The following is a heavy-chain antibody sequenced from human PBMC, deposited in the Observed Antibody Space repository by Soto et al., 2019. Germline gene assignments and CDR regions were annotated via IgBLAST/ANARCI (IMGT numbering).Heavy chain of an antibody. CDR2: IDSSCEK. CDR1: GLSITDSEMG. Sequence: QVTLKESGPVLVKPTETLTLRCTVSGLSITDSEMGVSWIRQPPGQPLEWLAHIDSSCEKSYRTFLTSRLAISKDTSKSQIVLTMTNMDPADTATYYCARRHLAVAVSPWFDPWGQGIPVTVSS. CDR3: ARRHLAVAVSPWFDP. D-gene: IGHD6-19*01. J-gene: IGHJ5*02. V-gene: IGHV2-26*01.